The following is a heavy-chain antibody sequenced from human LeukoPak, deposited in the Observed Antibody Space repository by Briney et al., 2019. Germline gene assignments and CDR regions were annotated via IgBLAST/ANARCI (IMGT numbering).Heavy chain of an antibody. Sequence: SETLSLTCTVSGGSVSSGSYCWSWIRQPPGKGLEWIGYIYYSGSTNYNPSLKSRVTISVDTSKNQFSLKLSSVTAADTAVYYCARVYSNYVSYYGMDVWGQGTTVTVSS. CDR1: GGSVSSGSYC. V-gene: IGHV4-61*01. CDR2: IYYSGST. D-gene: IGHD4-11*01. CDR3: ARVYSNYVSYYGMDV. J-gene: IGHJ6*02.